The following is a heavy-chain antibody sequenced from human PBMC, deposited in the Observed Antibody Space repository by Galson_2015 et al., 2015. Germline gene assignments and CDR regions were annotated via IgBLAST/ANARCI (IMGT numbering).Heavy chain of an antibody. Sequence: SLRLSCAASGLTFSSYWMHWVRHAPGKGLVWVSRINSDGSSTSYADSVKGRFTISRDNAKNTLYLQMNSLRAEDTAVYYCARDCSSTSCYTRWYFDLWGRGTLVTVSS. CDR3: ARDCSSTSCYTRWYFDL. CDR2: INSDGSST. CDR1: GLTFSSYW. J-gene: IGHJ2*01. V-gene: IGHV3-74*01. D-gene: IGHD2-2*02.